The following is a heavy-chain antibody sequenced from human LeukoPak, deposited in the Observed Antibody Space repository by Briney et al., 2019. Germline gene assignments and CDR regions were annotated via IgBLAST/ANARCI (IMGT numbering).Heavy chain of an antibody. V-gene: IGHV1-2*02. CDR3: ARAPLYYYDSSGYRFNWFDP. CDR1: GYTFTGYY. Sequence: ASVKVSCKASGYTFTGYYMHWVRQAPGQGLEWMGWINPNSGGTNYAQKFQGRVTMTRDTSISTAYMELSRLRSDDTAVYYCARAPLYYYDSSGYRFNWFDPWGQGTLVTVSS. D-gene: IGHD3-22*01. J-gene: IGHJ5*02. CDR2: INPNSGGT.